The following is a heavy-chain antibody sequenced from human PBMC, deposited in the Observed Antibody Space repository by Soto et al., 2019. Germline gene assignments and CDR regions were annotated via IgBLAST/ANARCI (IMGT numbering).Heavy chain of an antibody. Sequence: VQLLESGGGLVQPGGSLRLSCATSGFMFGSYAMNLVRQAPGKGLEWVSVISGGGSTTNYADSVRGRFTTSRDSSTDTVYLQMYSLRVEDTAVYYCAKARKYSSPYDSWGQGTLVTVSS. J-gene: IGHJ5*01. CDR3: AKARKYSSPYDS. V-gene: IGHV3-23*01. CDR1: GFMFGSYA. CDR2: ISGGGSTT. D-gene: IGHD6-19*01.